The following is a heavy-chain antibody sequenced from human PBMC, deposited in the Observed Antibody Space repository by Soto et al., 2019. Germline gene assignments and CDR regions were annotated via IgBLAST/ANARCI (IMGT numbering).Heavy chain of an antibody. J-gene: IGHJ1*01. Sequence: QVQLVQSGAEVKKPGASVKVACKASGYKFTTYFINWVRQAPGQGLEWMGMIHPSGDTGYGQKFRGRVTMTIDTSTTTAYMELRNLTSEDTAIYFSVRGYCTTTPCSGDFQHWGKGTLVPVSS. CDR2: IHPSGDT. CDR1: GYKFTTYF. D-gene: IGHD2-8*01. CDR3: VRGYCTTTPCSGDFQH. V-gene: IGHV1-46*01.